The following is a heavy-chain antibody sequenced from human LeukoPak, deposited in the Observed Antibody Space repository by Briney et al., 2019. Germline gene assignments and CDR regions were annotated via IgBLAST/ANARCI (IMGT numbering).Heavy chain of an antibody. V-gene: IGHV4-61*02. CDR3: AAGRAAAAIVTY. Sequence: SETLSLTCTVSGGSISSGSYYWSWIRQPAGKGLEWIGRIYTSGSTNYNPSLKSRVTISVDTSKNQFSLNLTSLTAADTAVYYCAAGRAAAAIVTYWGQGTRVTVSS. CDR1: GGSISSGSYY. CDR2: IYTSGST. J-gene: IGHJ4*02. D-gene: IGHD6-25*01.